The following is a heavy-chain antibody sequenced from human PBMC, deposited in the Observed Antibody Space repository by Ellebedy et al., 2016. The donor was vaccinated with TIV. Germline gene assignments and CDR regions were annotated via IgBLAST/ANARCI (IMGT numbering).Heavy chain of an antibody. V-gene: IGHV1-24*01. CDR1: GYTLTELS. CDR3: ATGRGYSYGIHIYYFDY. Sequence: AASVKVSCKVSGYTLTELSMHWVRQAPGKGLEWMGGFDPEDGETIYAQKFQGRVTMTEDTSTDTAYMELSSLRSEDTAVYYCATGRGYSYGIHIYYFDYWGQGTLVTVSS. D-gene: IGHD5-18*01. J-gene: IGHJ4*02. CDR2: FDPEDGET.